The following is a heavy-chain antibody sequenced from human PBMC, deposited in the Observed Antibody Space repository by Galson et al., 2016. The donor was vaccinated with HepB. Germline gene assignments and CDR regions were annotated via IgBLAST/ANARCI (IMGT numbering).Heavy chain of an antibody. D-gene: IGHD3-22*01. V-gene: IGHV3-48*02. CDR3: ARGYYDNSFDY. CDR1: GFTFTSYS. Sequence: SLRLSCAASGFTFTSYSMSWVRQAPGKGLEWVSFIGGFSSPAYYADSVKGRFTISRDNDTPSLYLQMSSLRDEDTAVYYCARGYYDNSFDYLGQGALVTVSS. J-gene: IGHJ4*02. CDR2: IGGFSSPA.